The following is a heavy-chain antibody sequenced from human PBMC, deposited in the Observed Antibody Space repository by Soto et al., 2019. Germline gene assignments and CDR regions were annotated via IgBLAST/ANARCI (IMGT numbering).Heavy chain of an antibody. CDR1: GFTFSNAW. CDR3: TTDFRVSVTTSYYYYYMDV. J-gene: IGHJ6*03. D-gene: IGHD4-17*01. Sequence: PGGSLRLSCAASGFTFSNAWMSWVRQAPGKGLEWVGRIKSKTDGGTTDYAAPVKGRFTISRDDSKNTLYLQMNSLKTEDTAVYYCTTDFRVSVTTSYYYYYMDVWGKGTTVTVSS. V-gene: IGHV3-15*01. CDR2: IKSKTDGGTT.